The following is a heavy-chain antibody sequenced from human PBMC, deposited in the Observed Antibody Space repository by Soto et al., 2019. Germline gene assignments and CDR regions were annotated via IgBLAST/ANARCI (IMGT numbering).Heavy chain of an antibody. J-gene: IGHJ6*02. V-gene: IGHV4-34*01. Sequence: SETLSLTCTAFGESFNGYYWSWIRQPPGKGLEWIGEIHHSGSTNYNPSLKSRVTFSIDTSKRQFSLKVRSVTAADTAVYYCARGKRGSSWYRGEEKYYYYGMDVWGQGTPVTVSS. D-gene: IGHD6-13*01. CDR2: IHHSGST. CDR1: GESFNGYY. CDR3: ARGKRGSSWYRGEEKYYYYGMDV.